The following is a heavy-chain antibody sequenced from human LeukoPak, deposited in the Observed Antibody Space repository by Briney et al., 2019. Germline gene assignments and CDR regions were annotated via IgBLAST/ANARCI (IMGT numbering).Heavy chain of an antibody. CDR3: SREGYYGAFDI. D-gene: IGHD3-10*01. CDR1: GFTFSSTA. V-gene: IGHV3-48*02. CDR2: IGANSAI. Sequence: GGSLRLSCAASGFTFSSTAMNWVRQALGKGLEWVSYIGANSAIYYADSVKGRFTISRDNAKNSLSLQMNSLRDDDTAVYYCSREGYYGAFDIWGQGTMVTVSS. J-gene: IGHJ3*02.